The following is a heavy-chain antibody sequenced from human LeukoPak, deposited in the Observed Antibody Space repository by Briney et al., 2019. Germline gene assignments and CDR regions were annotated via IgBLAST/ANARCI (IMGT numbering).Heavy chain of an antibody. CDR1: GITVSNDW. J-gene: IGHJ6*02. V-gene: IGHV3-15*01. CDR2: IKSKTGSGTR. Sequence: GESLRLSCGASGITVSNDWMTWVRQAPGKGLEWVGRIKSKTGSGTRDYAAPVKGRFTNSKDDSKNTVYLQMHSLKAEDTAGYYCATGVVYLDVWGQGTTVTVSS. CDR3: ATGVVYLDV. D-gene: IGHD2-8*01.